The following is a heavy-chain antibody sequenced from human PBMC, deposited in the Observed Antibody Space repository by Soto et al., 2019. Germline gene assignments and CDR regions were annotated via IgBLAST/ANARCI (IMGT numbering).Heavy chain of an antibody. J-gene: IGHJ4*02. V-gene: IGHV3-66*01. Sequence: EVQLVESGGGLVQPGGSLRLSCAASGFTVSSNYMTWVRQAPGKGLEWVSVIYTGGGTYYADSVKGRFTISRDNSKNTVYLQMNSLRAEDTAVYYCARGGHEQNDYWGQGTLVTVSS. D-gene: IGHD3-16*01. CDR3: ARGGHEQNDY. CDR2: IYTGGGT. CDR1: GFTVSSNY.